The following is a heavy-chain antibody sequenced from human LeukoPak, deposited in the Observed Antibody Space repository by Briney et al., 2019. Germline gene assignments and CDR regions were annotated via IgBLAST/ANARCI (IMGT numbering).Heavy chain of an antibody. Sequence: SETLSLTCTVSGGSISSSSYYWGWIRQPPGKGLEWIGSIYYSGSTYYNPSLKSRVTISVDTSKNQFSLKLSSVTAADTAVYYCARLAARLRESPGSLVDWGQGTLVTVSS. CDR1: GGSISSSSYY. J-gene: IGHJ4*02. V-gene: IGHV4-39*07. CDR3: ARLAARLRESPGSLVD. D-gene: IGHD6-6*01. CDR2: IYYSGST.